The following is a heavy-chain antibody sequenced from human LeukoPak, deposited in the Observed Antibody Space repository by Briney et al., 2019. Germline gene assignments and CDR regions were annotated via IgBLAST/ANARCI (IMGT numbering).Heavy chain of an antibody. Sequence: GGSLRLSCAASGFTFSSYSMNWVRQAPGKGLEWVSSISSSSSYIYYADSVKGRFTISRDNAKNSLYLQMNSLRAEDTAVYYCARGGRFGNNWFDPWGQGTLVTVSS. CDR3: ARGGRFGNNWFDP. CDR1: GFTFSSYS. D-gene: IGHD3-10*01. J-gene: IGHJ5*02. CDR2: ISSSSSYI. V-gene: IGHV3-21*01.